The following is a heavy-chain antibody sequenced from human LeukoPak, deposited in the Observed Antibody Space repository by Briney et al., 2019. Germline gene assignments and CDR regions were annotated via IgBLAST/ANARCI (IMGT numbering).Heavy chain of an antibody. Sequence: GESLKISCKGSGYTYTKSWIAWVRQMAGKGLELMGIIYTVDSETRYSPSFQGQDTISVDKSISTAYLQWSSLKASDTAMYYCARQGCTTTSCHTIDYWGQGTLVTVSS. J-gene: IGHJ4*02. CDR3: ARQGCTTTSCHTIDY. V-gene: IGHV5-51*01. CDR1: GYTYTKSW. D-gene: IGHD2-2*02. CDR2: IYTVDSET.